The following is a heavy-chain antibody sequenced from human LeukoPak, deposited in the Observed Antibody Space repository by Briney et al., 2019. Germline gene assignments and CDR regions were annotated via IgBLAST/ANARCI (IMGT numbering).Heavy chain of an antibody. CDR3: ARDWDSSGYYPDAFDI. CDR1: GFTFSAYY. V-gene: IGHV3-11*04. Sequence: KSGGSLRLSCAASGFTFSAYYMSWIRQAPGKGLEWVSYISSSGSTIYYADSVKGRFTISRDNAKNSLYLQMNSLRAEDTAVYYCARDWDSSGYYPDAFDIWGQGTMVTVSS. CDR2: ISSSGSTI. J-gene: IGHJ3*02. D-gene: IGHD3-22*01.